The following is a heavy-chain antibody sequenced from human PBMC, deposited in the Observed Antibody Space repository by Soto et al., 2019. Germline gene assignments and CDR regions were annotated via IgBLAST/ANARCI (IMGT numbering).Heavy chain of an antibody. CDR1: GGTFNTFS. J-gene: IGHJ5*02. Sequence: QVQLVQSGAELKKPGSSVRVSCTASGGTFNTFSINWVRQAPGQGLEWMGRIIPIFGTADHAQKFQARLTXXXXXXXXXXXXXXXXXXXXXXXXXXXAKIDSGDRPWGQGTLVTVSS. V-gene: IGHV1-69*05. D-gene: IGHD5-12*01. CDR3: AKIDSGDRP. CDR2: IIPIFGTA.